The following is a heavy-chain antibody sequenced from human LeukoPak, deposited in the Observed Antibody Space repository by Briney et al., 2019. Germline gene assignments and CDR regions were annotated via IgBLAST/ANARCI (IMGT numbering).Heavy chain of an antibody. Sequence: PGGSLRLSCGASGITFSSYWMSWVRQAPGKGLEWVSAISGSGANTYYADSVKGRFTISRDNSKNTLYLQMNSLRAEDTAIYYCAKVSNWVLMWGQGTLVTVSS. CDR1: GITFSSYW. D-gene: IGHD7-27*01. CDR2: ISGSGANT. V-gene: IGHV3-23*01. CDR3: AKVSNWVLM. J-gene: IGHJ4*02.